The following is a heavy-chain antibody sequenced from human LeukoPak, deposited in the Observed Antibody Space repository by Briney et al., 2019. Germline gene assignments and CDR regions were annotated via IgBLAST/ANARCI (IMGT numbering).Heavy chain of an antibody. CDR2: IYHSGST. D-gene: IGHD6-13*01. J-gene: IGHJ4*02. V-gene: IGHV4-38-2*01. CDR3: ARHEGAAAGPVYYFDY. Sequence: SETLSLTCAVSGYSISSGYYWGWIRPPPGKGLKWIGSIYHSGSTYYNPSLKSRVTISVDTSKNQFSLKLSSVTAADTAVYYCARHEGAAAGPVYYFDYWGQGTLVTVSS. CDR1: GYSISSGYY.